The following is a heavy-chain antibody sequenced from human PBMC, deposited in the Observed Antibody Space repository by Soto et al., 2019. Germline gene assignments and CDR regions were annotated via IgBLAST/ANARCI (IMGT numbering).Heavy chain of an antibody. CDR3: ARTPLSYDFWSGYYVARYGMDV. CDR1: GYTFTSYG. CDR2: ISAYNGNT. D-gene: IGHD3-3*01. Sequence: ASVKVSCKASGYTFTSYGISWVRQAPGQGLEWMGWISAYNGNTNYAQKLQGRVTMTTDTSTSTAYMELRSLRSDDTAVYYCARTPLSYDFWSGYYVARYGMDVWGQGTTVTVSS. V-gene: IGHV1-18*01. J-gene: IGHJ6*02.